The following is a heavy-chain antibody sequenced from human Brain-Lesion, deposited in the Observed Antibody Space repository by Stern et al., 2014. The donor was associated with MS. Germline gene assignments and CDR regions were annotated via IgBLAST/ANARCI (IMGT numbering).Heavy chain of an antibody. CDR2: IYYSGNT. V-gene: IGHV4-39*01. CDR1: GGSVSSTSYA. J-gene: IGHJ5*02. D-gene: IGHD2-15*01. Sequence: QVQLEESGPGLVKPSETLSLTCTVAGGSVSSTSYAWAWLRQPPGKGLEWIGTIYYSGNTYYSPSLQSRLTISLDTSKNQFSLPRRSVTAADTAVYYCAGEEDIRYCSGGSCTGNWFDPWGQGTLVTVSS. CDR3: AGEEDIRYCSGGSCTGNWFDP.